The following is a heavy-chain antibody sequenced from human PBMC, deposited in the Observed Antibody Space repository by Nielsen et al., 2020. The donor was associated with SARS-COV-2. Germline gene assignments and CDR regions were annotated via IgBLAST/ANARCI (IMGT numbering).Heavy chain of an antibody. J-gene: IGHJ6*02. CDR3: ARSSYGDPIYYYYYGMDV. D-gene: IGHD4-17*01. V-gene: IGHV7-4-1*02. CDR2: INTNTGNP. Sequence: WVRQAPGQGLEWMGWINTNTGNPMYARGFTGRFVFSLDTSVSTAYLQISSLKAEDTAVYYCARSSYGDPIYYYYYGMDVWGQGTTVTVSS.